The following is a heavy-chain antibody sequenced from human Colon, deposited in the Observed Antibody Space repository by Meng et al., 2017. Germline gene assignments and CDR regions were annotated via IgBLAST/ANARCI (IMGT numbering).Heavy chain of an antibody. J-gene: IGHJ4*02. CDR3: VGEVGGRDFGN. CDR2: IDAGGANT. Sequence: EVHVVQSGGDLEQPGGSLRLSCAASGFTFHSFGMSWVRQAPGKGMEWVSSIDAGGANTSYADSVRGRFTISRDTSTNTLFLQMSSLRAEDTAVYYCVGEVGGRDFGNWGQGILVTVSS. V-gene: IGHV3-23*04. D-gene: IGHD3-16*01. CDR1: GFTFHSFG.